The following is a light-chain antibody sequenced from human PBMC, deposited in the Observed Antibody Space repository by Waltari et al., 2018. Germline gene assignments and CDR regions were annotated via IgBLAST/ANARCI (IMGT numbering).Light chain of an antibody. Sequence: EIVLTQSQGTLSLSPGERVTLSCRASQSVSSSYLAWYQQKPGQAPRLLIYAASTRATGIPDRFRGSESGTDFTLTISRLEPEDFAVYYCQQYGSSLYIFGQGTKLEIK. V-gene: IGKV3-20*01. CDR3: QQYGSSLYI. CDR1: QSVSSSY. CDR2: AAS. J-gene: IGKJ2*01.